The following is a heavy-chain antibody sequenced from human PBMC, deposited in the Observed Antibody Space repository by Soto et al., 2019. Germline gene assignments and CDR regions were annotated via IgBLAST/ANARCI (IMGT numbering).Heavy chain of an antibody. D-gene: IGHD2-8*01. CDR2: ISWNSGSI. CDR3: AKDYCTNGVCYRFDY. V-gene: IGHV3-9*01. J-gene: IGHJ4*02. Sequence: GGSLRLSCAASGCTFDDYAMRWIRQAPGKGLEWVSGISWNSGSIGYADSVKGRFTISRDNAKNSLYLQMNSLRAEDTALYYCAKDYCTNGVCYRFDYWGQGTLVTVSS. CDR1: GCTFDDYA.